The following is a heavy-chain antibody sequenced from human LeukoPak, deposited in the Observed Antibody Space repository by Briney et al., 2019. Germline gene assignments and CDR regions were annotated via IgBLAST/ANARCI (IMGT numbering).Heavy chain of an antibody. D-gene: IGHD1-26*01. V-gene: IGHV1-69*04. CDR3: AQDRASVGAPVDS. CDR1: GGTFSSYA. J-gene: IGHJ5*01. Sequence: SVKVSCKASGGTFSSYAISWVRQAPGQGLEWVGRIIPLLDIANYAQNFQGRVTITADKSTSTAYMELTILRFEDTAIYYCAQDRASVGAPVDSWGQGTLVTVSS. CDR2: IIPLLDIA.